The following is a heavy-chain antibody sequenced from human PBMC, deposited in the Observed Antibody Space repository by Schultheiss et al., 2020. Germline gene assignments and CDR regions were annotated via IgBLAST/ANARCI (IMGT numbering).Heavy chain of an antibody. V-gene: IGHV4-59*01. Sequence: SETLSLTCTVSGGSISSYYWSWIRQPPGKGLEWIGYIYYSGSTNYNPSLKSRVTISVDTSKNQFSLKLSSVTAADTAVYYCAREDRAYCGGDCYSNRPYYYYYMDVWGKGTTVTV. CDR2: IYYSGST. J-gene: IGHJ6*03. CDR1: GGSISSYY. CDR3: AREDRAYCGGDCYSNRPYYYYYMDV. D-gene: IGHD2-21*02.